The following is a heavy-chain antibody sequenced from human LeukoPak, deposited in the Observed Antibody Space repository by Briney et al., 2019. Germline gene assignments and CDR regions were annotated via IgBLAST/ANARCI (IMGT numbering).Heavy chain of an antibody. CDR2: ISGDGGST. CDR1: GFTFDDYA. J-gene: IGHJ4*02. CDR3: AKGVVWFGELKYFDY. V-gene: IGHV3-43*02. D-gene: IGHD3-10*01. Sequence: GGSLRLSCAASGFTFDDYAMHWVRQAPGKGLEWVSLISGDGGSTYYADSVKGRFTISRDNSKNSLYLQMNSLRTEDTALYYCAKGVVWFGELKYFDYWGQGTLVTVSS.